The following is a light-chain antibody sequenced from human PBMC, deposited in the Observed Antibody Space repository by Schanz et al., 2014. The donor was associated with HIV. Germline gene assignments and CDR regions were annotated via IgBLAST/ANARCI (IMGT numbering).Light chain of an antibody. CDR2: GAS. Sequence: EIVLTQSPGTLSLSPGERAALSCRASQSLGSNFLAWYQQKSGQAPRLLIYGASTRATGIPARFSGGGSGTEFTLTISSLQPDDFATYYCQQYNSYPWTFGQGTKVELK. V-gene: IGKV3-20*01. CDR3: QQYNSYPWT. CDR1: QSLGSNF. J-gene: IGKJ1*01.